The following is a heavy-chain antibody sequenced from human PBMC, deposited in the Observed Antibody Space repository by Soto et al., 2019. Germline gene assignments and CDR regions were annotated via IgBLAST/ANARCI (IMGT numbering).Heavy chain of an antibody. CDR3: ARGRIQLWSQTYYYYYYMDV. V-gene: IGHV4-59*01. Sequence: PSETLSLTCTGSGGSISRYYWSWIRQPPGKGLEWIGYIYYSGSTNYNPSLKSRVTISVDTSKNQFSLKLSSVTAADTAVYYCARGRIQLWSQTYYYYYYMDVWGKGTTVTVSS. CDR1: GGSISRYY. CDR2: IYYSGST. D-gene: IGHD5-18*01. J-gene: IGHJ6*03.